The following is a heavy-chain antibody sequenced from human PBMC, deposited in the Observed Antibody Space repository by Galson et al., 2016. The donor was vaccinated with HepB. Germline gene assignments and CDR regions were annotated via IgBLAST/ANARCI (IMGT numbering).Heavy chain of an antibody. Sequence: SLRLSCAASGFTVSNNYMTWVRQAPGKGLEWVSVIYSGGNTRYADSVKGRFTVSRHTSNNTLLLQMNSLRVEDTAVYSCATHPGQVGGNFWGQGTLVTVSS. V-gene: IGHV3-53*04. J-gene: IGHJ4*02. CDR2: IYSGGNT. D-gene: IGHD2-15*01. CDR1: GFTVSNNY. CDR3: ATHPGQVGGNF.